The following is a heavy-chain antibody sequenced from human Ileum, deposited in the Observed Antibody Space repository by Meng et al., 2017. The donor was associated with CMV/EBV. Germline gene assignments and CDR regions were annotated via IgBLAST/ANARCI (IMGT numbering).Heavy chain of an antibody. CDR3: ARDRTVGPTPDGSLGA. V-gene: IGHV4-39*07. CDR2: VHYTGTT. J-gene: IGHJ4*02. CDR1: CGSISTNSDY. Sequence: RRRESGPALVQPSETLSLTCTVSCGSISTNSDYWGWVRQPPGKGLEWIATVHYTGTTYYNPSLKSPVIISIGTSKNQFSLRLTSVTAADTAVYYCARDRTVGPTPDGSLGAWGQGTLVTVSS. D-gene: IGHD1-26*01.